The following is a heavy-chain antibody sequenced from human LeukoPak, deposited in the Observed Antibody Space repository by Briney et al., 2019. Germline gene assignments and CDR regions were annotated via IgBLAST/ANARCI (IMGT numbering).Heavy chain of an antibody. V-gene: IGHV4-31*03. D-gene: IGHD5-18*01. Sequence: PSETLSLTCTVSGGSISSGGYYSSWIRQHPGKGLERIGHIYYSGSTYYNPALKSRVTISVDTSKNQFSLKLSSVTAADTAVYYCARGRGGYSRPLDYWGQGTLVTVSS. J-gene: IGHJ4*02. CDR3: ARGRGGYSRPLDY. CDR1: GGSISSGGYY. CDR2: IYYSGST.